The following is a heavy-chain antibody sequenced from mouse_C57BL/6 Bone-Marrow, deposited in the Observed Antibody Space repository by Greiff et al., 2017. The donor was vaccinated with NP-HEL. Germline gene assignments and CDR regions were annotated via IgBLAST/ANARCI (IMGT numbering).Heavy chain of an antibody. J-gene: IGHJ3*01. CDR1: GFTFSDYY. Sequence: EVQVVESGGGLVQPGGSLKLSCAASGFTFSDYYMYWVRQTPEKRLEWVAYISNGGGSTYYPDTVKGRFTISRDNAKNTLYLQMSRLKSEDTAMYYCARRAGTGFAYWGQGTLVTVSA. CDR3: ARRAGTGFAY. D-gene: IGHD4-1*01. V-gene: IGHV5-12*01. CDR2: ISNGGGST.